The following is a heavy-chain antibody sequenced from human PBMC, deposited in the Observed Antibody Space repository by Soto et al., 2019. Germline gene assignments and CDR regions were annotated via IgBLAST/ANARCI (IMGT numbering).Heavy chain of an antibody. J-gene: IGHJ5*02. CDR3: ARGRWSAL. V-gene: IGHV4-59*01. Sequence: QVQLQESDPGLVKPSETLSLTCTVSGGSISNDYWSWIRQPPGKGPEWIGYIYYSGSTNYNPSLKSRVHISIETSKNQFSLKVTSVTAADTAVYYCARGRWSALWGQGTLVTVSS. CDR2: IYYSGST. CDR1: GGSISNDY.